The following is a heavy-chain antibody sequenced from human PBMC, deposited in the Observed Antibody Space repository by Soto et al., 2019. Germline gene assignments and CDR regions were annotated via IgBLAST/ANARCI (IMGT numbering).Heavy chain of an antibody. Sequence: EVQLLESGGGLVQPGGSLRLSCAASGFTFSSYAMSWVRQAPGKGLEWVSAISGSGGSTYYADSVKGRFTISRDNSKNMLYLQMNSLRAEDTAVYYCEKGYCSSTSCYYYYYYYMDVWGKGTTVTVSS. D-gene: IGHD2-2*01. J-gene: IGHJ6*03. CDR2: ISGSGGST. CDR1: GFTFSSYA. V-gene: IGHV3-23*01. CDR3: EKGYCSSTSCYYYYYYYMDV.